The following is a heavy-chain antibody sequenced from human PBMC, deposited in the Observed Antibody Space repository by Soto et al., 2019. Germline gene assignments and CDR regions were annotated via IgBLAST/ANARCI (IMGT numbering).Heavy chain of an antibody. CDR2: ISYDGTKI. D-gene: IGHD6-19*01. V-gene: IGHV3-30-3*01. J-gene: IGHJ5*02. CDR3: AREVAGKNWFDP. CDR1: GFTFSHFA. Sequence: GGSLRLSCTASGFTFSHFAMHWVRQTPGEGLEWVAIISYDGTKIYYGDSVKGRFIISRDNSKNTLYLQMNNLRRDDTAMYYCAREVAGKNWFDPWGQGTQVTVPS.